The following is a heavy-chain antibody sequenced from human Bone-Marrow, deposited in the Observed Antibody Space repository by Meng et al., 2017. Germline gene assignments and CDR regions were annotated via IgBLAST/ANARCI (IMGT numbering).Heavy chain of an antibody. CDR3: ARVRWELPDY. CDR2: MNPNSGVT. V-gene: IGHV1-2*02. D-gene: IGHD1-26*01. CDR1: GYTFTSYD. Sequence: QGQLVQSGAEVKKAGASVKVSCKASGYTFTSYDINWVRQATGQGLEWMGWMNPNSGVTNYAQKFQGRVTMTRDTSISTAYMELSSLRSDDTAVYYCARVRWELPDYWGQGTLVTASS. J-gene: IGHJ4*02.